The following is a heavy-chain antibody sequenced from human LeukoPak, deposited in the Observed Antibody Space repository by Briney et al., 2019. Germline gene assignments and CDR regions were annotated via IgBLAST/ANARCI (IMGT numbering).Heavy chain of an antibody. CDR2: ISSNGGIT. J-gene: IGHJ4*02. Sequence: PGGSLRLSCSASGFTCSNYAMHWVRQAPGKGLEYVSDISSNGGITYYADSVKGRFTVSRDNSKNMLYLQMNSLRAEDTAVYYCVKDKYPVVVAATLDYWGQGILVTVSS. D-gene: IGHD2-15*01. CDR3: VKDKYPVVVAATLDY. CDR1: GFTCSNYA. V-gene: IGHV3-64D*09.